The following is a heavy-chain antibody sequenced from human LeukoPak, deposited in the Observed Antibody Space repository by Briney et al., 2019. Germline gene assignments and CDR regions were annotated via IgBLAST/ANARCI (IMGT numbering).Heavy chain of an antibody. CDR2: IYHSVST. D-gene: IGHD2-15*01. CDR3: ASGQRGGSSDSKFDY. Sequence: SETLSLTCTVSGGSISSSSYYWGWIRQPPGKGPERIGSIYHSVSTYYNPSLKSRVTISVYTSKNQFSLKLSSVTAADTAVYFCASGQRGGSSDSKFDYWGQGTLVTVSS. V-gene: IGHV4-39*07. J-gene: IGHJ4*02. CDR1: GGSISSSSYY.